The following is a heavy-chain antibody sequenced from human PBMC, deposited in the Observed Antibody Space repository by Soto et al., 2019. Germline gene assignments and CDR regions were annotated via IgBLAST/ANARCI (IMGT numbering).Heavy chain of an antibody. CDR3: ASRPWGSTYVPGDY. CDR1: GFTFSSYA. V-gene: IGHV3-23*01. Sequence: GGSLRLSCAASGFTFSSYAMSWVRQAPGKGLEWVSAISGSGGSTYYADSVKGRFTISRDNSKNTLYLQMNSLRAEDTAVYYCASRPWGSTYVPGDYWGQGTLVTVSS. D-gene: IGHD4-4*01. J-gene: IGHJ4*02. CDR2: ISGSGGST.